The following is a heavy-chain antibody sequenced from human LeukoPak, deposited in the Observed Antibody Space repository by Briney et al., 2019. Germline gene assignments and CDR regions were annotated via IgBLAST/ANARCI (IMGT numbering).Heavy chain of an antibody. CDR1: GYTFTSYD. CDR2: MNPNSGNT. Sequence: ASVKVSCKASGYTFTSYDINWVRQATGQGLEWMGWMNPNSGNTGYAQKFQGRVTMTRNTSISTAYMELSSLRSEDTAVYYCARGFIRGGGSYGGGDYWGQGTLVTVSS. D-gene: IGHD1-26*01. CDR3: ARGFIRGGGSYGGGDY. V-gene: IGHV1-8*01. J-gene: IGHJ4*02.